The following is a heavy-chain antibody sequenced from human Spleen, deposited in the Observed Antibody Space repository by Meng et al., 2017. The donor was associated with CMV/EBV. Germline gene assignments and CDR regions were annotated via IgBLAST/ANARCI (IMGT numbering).Heavy chain of an antibody. CDR2: ITSSGSAI. Sequence: GGSMRLSCAAAGVTFSDYYRYWVRQAPGKGLEWVSYITSSGSAIYYADSVKGRFTVSRDNARNSLYLQMDGLRAEDTAMYYCARGDWNHIHYYYYAMDVGGQGTTVTVSS. V-gene: IGHV3-11*01. CDR1: GVTFSDYY. J-gene: IGHJ6*02. CDR3: ARGDWNHIHYYYYAMDV. D-gene: IGHD1-1*01.